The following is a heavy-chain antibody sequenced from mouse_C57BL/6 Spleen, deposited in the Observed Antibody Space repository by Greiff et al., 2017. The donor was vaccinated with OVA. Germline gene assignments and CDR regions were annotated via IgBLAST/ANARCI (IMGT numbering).Heavy chain of an antibody. CDR2: IYPGDGDT. J-gene: IGHJ4*01. CDR1: GYAFSSSW. V-gene: IGHV1-82*01. D-gene: IGHD1-1*01. CDR3: ARETTVVPMDY. Sequence: QVQLQQSGPELVKPGASVKISCKASGYAFSSSWMNWVKQRPGKGLEWIGRIYPGDGDTNYNGKFKGKATLTADKSSSTAYMQLSSLTSEDSAVYFCARETTVVPMDYWGQGTSVTVSS.